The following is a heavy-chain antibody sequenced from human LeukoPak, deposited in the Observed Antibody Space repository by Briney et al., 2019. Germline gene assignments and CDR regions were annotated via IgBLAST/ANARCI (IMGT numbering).Heavy chain of an antibody. CDR2: ISYDGSNK. CDR3: ARDSAVAGTGDY. D-gene: IGHD6-19*01. Sequence: GGSLRLSCAASGFTFSSYAMHWVRQAPGKGLEWVAVISYDGSNKYYADSVKGRFTISRDKSKNTLYLQMNSLRAEDTAVYYCARDSAVAGTGDYRGQGTLVTVSS. J-gene: IGHJ4*02. V-gene: IGHV3-30-3*01. CDR1: GFTFSSYA.